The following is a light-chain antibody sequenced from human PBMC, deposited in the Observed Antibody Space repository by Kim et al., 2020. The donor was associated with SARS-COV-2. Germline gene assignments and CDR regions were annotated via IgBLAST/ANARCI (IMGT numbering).Light chain of an antibody. CDR1: SGHSSYA. CDR3: QTWGTGTHVV. Sequence: QLVLTQSPSASASLGASVKLTCTLSSGHSSYAIAWHQQQPEKGPRYSMKVNSDGSHNKGDGIPDRFSGSSSGAERYLTISSLQSEDEADYYCQTWGTGTHVVFGGGTQLTVL. CDR2: VNSDGSH. J-gene: IGLJ2*01. V-gene: IGLV4-69*01.